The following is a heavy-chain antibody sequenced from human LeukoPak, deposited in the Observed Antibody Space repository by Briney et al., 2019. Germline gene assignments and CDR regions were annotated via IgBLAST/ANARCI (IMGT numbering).Heavy chain of an antibody. J-gene: IGHJ4*02. CDR3: ANAGFV. Sequence: PGGSLRLSCAASGFTFSSYGMHWVRQAPGKGLEWVAVISYDGSNKYYADSVKGRFTISRDNSKNTLYLQMNSLRAEDTAVYYCANAGFVWGQGTLVTVSS. CDR1: GFTFSSYG. CDR2: ISYDGSNK. V-gene: IGHV3-30*18.